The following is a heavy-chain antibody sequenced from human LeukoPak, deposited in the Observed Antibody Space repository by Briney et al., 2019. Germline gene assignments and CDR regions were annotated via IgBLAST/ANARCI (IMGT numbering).Heavy chain of an antibody. V-gene: IGHV5-51*01. CDR3: ARGFGYCSSTSCYWDWFDP. J-gene: IGHJ5*02. CDR2: IYPGYSDT. D-gene: IGHD2-2*01. CDR1: GYSFTSYW. Sequence: GESLKISCKGSGYSFTSYWIGWVRQMPGKGLEWMGIIYPGYSDTRYSPSFQGQVTISADKSISTAYLQWSSLKASDTAMYYCARGFGYCSSTSCYWDWFDPWGQGTLVTVSS.